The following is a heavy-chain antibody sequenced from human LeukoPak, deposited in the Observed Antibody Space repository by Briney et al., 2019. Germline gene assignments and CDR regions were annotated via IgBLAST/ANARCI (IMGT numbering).Heavy chain of an antibody. CDR3: ARGVYIAAAQYAY. V-gene: IGHV4-59*01. D-gene: IGHD6-13*01. CDR2: IYYSGTT. Sequence: SETLSLTCTVSGGSISSYYWSWIRQPPGKGLEWIGYIYYSGTTNYNPSLKSRVTISVDTSKNQFSLKLSSVTAAGTAVYYCARGVYIAAAQYAYWGQGTLVTVSS. CDR1: GGSISSYY. J-gene: IGHJ4*02.